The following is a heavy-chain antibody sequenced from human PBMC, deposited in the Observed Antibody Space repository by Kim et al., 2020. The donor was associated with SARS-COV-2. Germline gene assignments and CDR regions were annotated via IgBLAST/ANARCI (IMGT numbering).Heavy chain of an antibody. CDR3: GRDHRYYDFWDSSYSYGDGVDI. Sequence: GGSLRLSCEASEFTFRNYAMHWVRQAPGKGLEWVAITAHDGSDQYYGGSVKGRFTISRDNSKNTLYLQMNSLGAEDTAVYYCGRDHRYYDFWDSSYSYGDGVDIWGQGTMVTVSS. CDR2: TAHDGSDQ. CDR1: EFTFRNYA. D-gene: IGHD3-3*01. J-gene: IGHJ3*02. V-gene: IGHV3-30*03.